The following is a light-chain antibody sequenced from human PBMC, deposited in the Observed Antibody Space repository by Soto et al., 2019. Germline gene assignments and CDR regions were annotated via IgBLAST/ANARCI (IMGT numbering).Light chain of an antibody. CDR3: QQYVASPYT. CDR2: DAS. V-gene: IGKV3-20*01. CDR1: QSINSRS. J-gene: IGKJ2*01. Sequence: DIVLTQSPGTVSFAPGERAALSFWASQSINSRSLAWYQQKPGQAPRLLIYDASSRATGIPDRFSASGSGTDFTLTISSLEPEDFAVYYCQQYVASPYTFGQGTKVDIK.